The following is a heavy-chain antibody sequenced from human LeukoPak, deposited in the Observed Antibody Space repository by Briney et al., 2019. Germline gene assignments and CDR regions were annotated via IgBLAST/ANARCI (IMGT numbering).Heavy chain of an antibody. CDR1: GFSLSTSGVG. CDR2: IYWNDDK. J-gene: IGHJ4*02. V-gene: IGHV2-5*01. CDR3: AHSYCGGGCYSSVPNYYFDY. Sequence: ESGPTLVKPTQTLTLTCTFSGFSLSTSGVGVGWIRQPPGKALEWLALIYWNDDKRYSPSLKSRLTITKDTSKNQVVLTMTNMDPVDTATYYCAHSYCGGGCYSSVPNYYFDYWGQGTLVTVSS. D-gene: IGHD2-21*02.